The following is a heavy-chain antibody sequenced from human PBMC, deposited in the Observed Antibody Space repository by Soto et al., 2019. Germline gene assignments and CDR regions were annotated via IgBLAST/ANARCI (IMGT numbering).Heavy chain of an antibody. CDR1: GGSISSGDYY. J-gene: IGHJ4*02. D-gene: IGHD3-22*01. CDR2: TYYSGST. CDR3: ARGSYYYDSSGYYHD. Sequence: QVQLQESGPGLVKPSQTLSLTCTVSGGSISSGDYYWSWIRQPPGKGLEWIGYTYYSGSTYYNPSLKSRVTISVDTSKNQCSLKLSSVTAADTAVYYCARGSYYYDSSGYYHDWGQGTLVTVSS. V-gene: IGHV4-30-4*01.